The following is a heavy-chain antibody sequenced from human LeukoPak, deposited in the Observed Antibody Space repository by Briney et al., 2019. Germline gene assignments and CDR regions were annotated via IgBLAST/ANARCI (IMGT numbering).Heavy chain of an antibody. V-gene: IGHV3-23*01. CDR2: IGSGADL. Sequence: GGSLRLSCVGSGFAFGVHAMSWVRQAPGKGPEWVATIGSGADLFYAESVKGRFTISRDDPRNTVWLQRNSLRAEDTALYYCAKDWTPHNRVYDCLDAWGQGTQVTVSS. D-gene: IGHD3-16*01. CDR3: AKDWTPHNRVYDCLDA. CDR1: GFAFGVHA. J-gene: IGHJ5*02.